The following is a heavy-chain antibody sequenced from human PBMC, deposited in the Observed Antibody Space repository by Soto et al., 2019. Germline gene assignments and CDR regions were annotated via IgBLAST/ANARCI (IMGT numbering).Heavy chain of an antibody. CDR1: GYTFTGYY. CDR2: INPNSGGT. D-gene: IGHD4-4*01. J-gene: IGHJ6*02. Sequence: ASVKVSCKASGYTFTGYYMRWVRQAPGQGLEWMGWINPNSGGTNYAQKFQGWVTMTRDTSISTAYMELSRLRSDDTAVYNCARATTVKDYYYYYGMDVWGQGTTVTVSS. CDR3: ARATTVKDYYYYYGMDV. V-gene: IGHV1-2*04.